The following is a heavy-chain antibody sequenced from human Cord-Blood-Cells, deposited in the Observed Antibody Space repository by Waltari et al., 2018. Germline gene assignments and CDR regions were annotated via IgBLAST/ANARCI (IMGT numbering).Heavy chain of an antibody. CDR1: GYSISSRYY. Sequence: QVQLQESGPGLVKPSETLSLTCTVSGYSISSRYYRAWIRQPPGKGLEWIGSIYHSGSTYYNPSLKSRVTISVDTSKNQFSLKLSSVTAADTAVYYCARMGNTVTLSWFDPWGQGTLVTVSS. D-gene: IGHD4-4*01. CDR3: ARMGNTVTLSWFDP. CDR2: IYHSGST. J-gene: IGHJ5*02. V-gene: IGHV4-38-2*02.